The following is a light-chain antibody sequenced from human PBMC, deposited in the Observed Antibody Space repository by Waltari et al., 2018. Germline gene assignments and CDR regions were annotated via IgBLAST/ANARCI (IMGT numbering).Light chain of an antibody. V-gene: IGLV3-25*03. CDR1: TLSYQY. Sequence: SYELTQPPSVSVSPGQTARITCSGNTLSYQYTFWYQQKPGQPPALVINKDRERPSGTPERFSGSSSGTLVTLTISGVQAEDEADYYCQSADSTSNYRMFGGGTKLTVL. J-gene: IGLJ3*02. CDR2: KDR. CDR3: QSADSTSNYRM.